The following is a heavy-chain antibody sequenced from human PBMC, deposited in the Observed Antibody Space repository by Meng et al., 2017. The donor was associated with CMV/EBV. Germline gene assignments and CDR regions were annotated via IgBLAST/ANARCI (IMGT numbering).Heavy chain of an antibody. CDR2: ISISSSYI. V-gene: IGHV3-21*01. D-gene: IGHD3-9*01. CDR3: ARDAEYYDILTGHSYFDY. Sequence: TFSSYIMNWVRPAPGTGLEWVSSISISSSYIYYADSVKGRFTISRDNATHSLYLQMNSLRSEDTAVYYCARDAEYYDILTGHSYFDYWGQGTLVTVSS. CDR1: TFSSYI. J-gene: IGHJ4*02.